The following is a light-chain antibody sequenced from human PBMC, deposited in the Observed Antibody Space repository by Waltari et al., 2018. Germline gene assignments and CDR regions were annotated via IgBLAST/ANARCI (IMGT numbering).Light chain of an antibody. CDR3: LQYLSSPHT. CDR1: QSVSSS. CDR2: GAS. J-gene: IGKJ2*01. V-gene: IGKV3-20*01. Sequence: EIVLTQSPDTLSLSPGERATLSCRASQSVSSSLAWYQQKPGQAPRRLFYGASNRATGSPDRFSGGGSGTDFPLTISRLEPEDFVVYYCLQYLSSPHTFGQGTKLEIK.